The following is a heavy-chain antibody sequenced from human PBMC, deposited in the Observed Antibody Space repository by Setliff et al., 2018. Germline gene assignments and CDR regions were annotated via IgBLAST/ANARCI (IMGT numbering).Heavy chain of an antibody. Sequence: ASVKVSCKASGYSLINFYMYWVRQAPGQGLEWMGIINPGGGSASIVEKFQGRVSMTSDTSTSTVYLDVSGLTSEDTAVYYCGRAGVAAADRKGLLDYWGQGTLVTVSS. CDR2: INPGGGSA. CDR3: GRAGVAAADRKGLLDY. V-gene: IGHV1-46*03. D-gene: IGHD6-13*01. J-gene: IGHJ4*02. CDR1: GYSLINFY.